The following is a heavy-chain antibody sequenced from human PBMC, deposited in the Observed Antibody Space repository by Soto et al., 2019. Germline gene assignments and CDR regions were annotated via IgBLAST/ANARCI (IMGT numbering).Heavy chain of an antibody. J-gene: IGHJ4*02. Sequence: ASVKVSCKASGGTFSSYAISWVRQAPGQGLEWMGGIIPIFGTANYAQKFQGRVTITADKSTSTAYMELSSLRSEDTAVYYCVSDRRITIFGVVTHYFDYWGQGTLVTVSS. CDR2: IIPIFGTA. CDR1: GGTFSSYA. V-gene: IGHV1-69*06. D-gene: IGHD3-3*01. CDR3: VSDRRITIFGVVTHYFDY.